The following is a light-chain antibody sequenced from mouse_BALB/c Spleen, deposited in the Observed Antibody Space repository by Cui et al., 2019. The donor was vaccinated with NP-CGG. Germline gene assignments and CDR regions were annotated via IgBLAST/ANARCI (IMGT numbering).Light chain of an antibody. J-gene: IGLJ1*01. V-gene: IGLV1*01. CDR1: TGAVTTSNY. CDR2: GTH. CDR3: ALWYSNHWV. Sequence: PVVTQESAPTTSPGETVTLTCRSSTGAVTTSNYANWVQEKPDHLFTGLIGGTHNRAPGVPARFSGSLIGDKAALTITGAQTEDEAIYFCALWYSNHWVFGGGTKLTVL.